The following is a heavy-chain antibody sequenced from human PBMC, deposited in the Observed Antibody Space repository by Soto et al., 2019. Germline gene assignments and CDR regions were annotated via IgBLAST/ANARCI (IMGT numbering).Heavy chain of an antibody. CDR3: ARDVFCGGAPACPDMDV. CDR1: GYTCSGYS. CDR2: ISGYNGNT. V-gene: IGHV1-18*04. D-gene: IGHD2-21*01. Sequence: QVVLEQSGGEVKKPGASVKVSCKSSGYTCSGYSITWVRQAPGQGLEWMGRISGYNGNTNYARTLRDRLTLTTDTSTSTDYMQLRSLTSDDTAVYYCARDVFCGGAPACPDMDVWGQGTTVTVSS. J-gene: IGHJ6*02.